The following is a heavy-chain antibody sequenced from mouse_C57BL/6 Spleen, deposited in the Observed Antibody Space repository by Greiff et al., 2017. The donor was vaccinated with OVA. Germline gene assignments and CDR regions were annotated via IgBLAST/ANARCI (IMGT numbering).Heavy chain of an antibody. Sequence: EVQRVESGGGLVKPGGSLKLSCAASGFTFSSYAMSWVRQTPEKRLEWVATISDGGSYTYYPDNVKGRFTISRDNAKNNLYLQMSHLKSEDTAMYYCARDRIYYGSSYGYFDYWGQGTTLTVSS. J-gene: IGHJ2*01. CDR1: GFTFSSYA. V-gene: IGHV5-4*01. D-gene: IGHD1-1*01. CDR2: ISDGGSYT. CDR3: ARDRIYYGSSYGYFDY.